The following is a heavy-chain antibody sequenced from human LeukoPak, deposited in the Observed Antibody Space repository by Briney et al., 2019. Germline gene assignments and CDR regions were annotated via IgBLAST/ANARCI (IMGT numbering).Heavy chain of an antibody. CDR2: IDPYSGGT. CDR1: EYTFNGYY. D-gene: IGHD5-12*01. J-gene: IGHJ4*02. Sequence: ASVKVSCKASEYTFNGYYIYWVRQAPGQGLEWMGWIDPYSGGTKSAQTFEGRVTFTRDTSISTAYMELNSLRSDDTAVYYCAMESDAELGPVWDETSGDEYWGQGTLVTVSP. V-gene: IGHV1-2*02. CDR3: AMESDAELGPVWDETSGDEY.